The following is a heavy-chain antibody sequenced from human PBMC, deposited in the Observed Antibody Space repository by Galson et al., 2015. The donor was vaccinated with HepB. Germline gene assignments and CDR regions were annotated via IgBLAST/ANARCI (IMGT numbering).Heavy chain of an antibody. D-gene: IGHD3-22*01. CDR3: ARDLGDSSGYYYLEIFGFDY. V-gene: IGHV3-21*01. J-gene: IGHJ4*02. CDR2: ISSSSSYI. CDR1: GFTFSIYS. Sequence: SLRLSCAVSGFTFSIYSFNWVRQAPGKGLEWVSSISSSSSYIYYADSVKGRFTISRDNAKNSLYLQMNSLRAEDTAVYYCARDLGDSSGYYYLEIFGFDYWGQGTLVTVSS.